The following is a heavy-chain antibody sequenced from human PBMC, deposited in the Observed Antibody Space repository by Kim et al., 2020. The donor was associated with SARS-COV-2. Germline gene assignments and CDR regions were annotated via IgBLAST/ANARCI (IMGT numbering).Heavy chain of an antibody. Sequence: STYYADSVKGRFTISRDNSKNTLYLQMNSLRAEDTAIYVCARLVGADPFDFWGQGTLVTVSS. CDR2: ST. D-gene: IGHD1-26*01. J-gene: IGHJ4*02. V-gene: IGHV3-23*01. CDR3: ARLVGADPFDF.